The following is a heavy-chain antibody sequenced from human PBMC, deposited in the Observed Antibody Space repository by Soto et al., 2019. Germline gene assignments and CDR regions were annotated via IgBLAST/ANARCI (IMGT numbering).Heavy chain of an antibody. CDR2: VYYNGFT. J-gene: IGHJ5*02. V-gene: IGHV4-39*01. D-gene: IGHD3-3*01. CDR3: ARMGDFWSGPGELDP. CDR1: GGSISSSSYY. Sequence: SETLSLTCTFSGGSISSSSYYLAWNRQSPGKGLEWIGSVYYNGFTYYNPSLKSRVTISVDTSKNQFSLKLTSVTAADTAVYYCARMGDFWSGPGELDPWGQGTLVTVSS.